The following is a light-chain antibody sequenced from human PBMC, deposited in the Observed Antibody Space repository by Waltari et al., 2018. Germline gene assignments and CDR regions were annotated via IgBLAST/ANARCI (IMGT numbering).Light chain of an antibody. CDR2: FGS. J-gene: IGKJ4*01. CDR3: MQALQSPLT. CDR1: RSLLHSSGYNY. V-gene: IGKV2-28*01. Sequence: DIVMTQSPLSLPVTPGEPASISCKSSRSLLHSSGYNYVDWYLQKPGQSPQLLISFGSNRASGVPDRFRGSGSGTDFTLKISRVEAEDVGVYYCMQALQSPLTFGGGTKVEIK.